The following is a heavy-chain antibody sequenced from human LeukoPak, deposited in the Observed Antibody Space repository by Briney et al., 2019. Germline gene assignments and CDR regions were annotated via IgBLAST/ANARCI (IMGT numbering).Heavy chain of an antibody. V-gene: IGHV4-4*07. J-gene: IGHJ4*02. D-gene: IGHD6-13*01. CDR2: IYTSGST. Sequence: PSETVSLTRTVSGGSISSYYWSWLRQPAGKGLEWIGRIYTSGSTNYNPSLKSRVTMSVDTSKNQFSLKLSSVTAADTAVYYCARGPNPMYSSSWYFDYWGQGTLVTVSS. CDR3: ARGPNPMYSSSWYFDY. CDR1: GGSISSYY.